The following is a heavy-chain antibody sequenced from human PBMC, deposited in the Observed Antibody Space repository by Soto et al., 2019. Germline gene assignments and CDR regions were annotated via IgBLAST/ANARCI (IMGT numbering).Heavy chain of an antibody. CDR2: IIPIFGTA. V-gene: IGHV1-69*13. J-gene: IGHJ6*02. CDR3: ARTVHGSGSYLPPRDYYYGMDV. D-gene: IGHD3-10*01. Sequence: ASVKVSCKASGGTFSSYAISWVRQAPGQGLEWMGGIIPIFGTANYAQKFQGRVTITADESTSTAYMELSSLRSEDTAVYYCARTVHGSGSYLPPRDYYYGMDVWGQGTTVTVSS. CDR1: GGTFSSYA.